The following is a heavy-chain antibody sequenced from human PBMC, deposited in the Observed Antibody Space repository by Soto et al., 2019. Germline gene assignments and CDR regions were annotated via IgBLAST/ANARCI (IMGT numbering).Heavy chain of an antibody. D-gene: IGHD1-26*01. Sequence: SEILSLTCTVSGGSISSHYWSWVRQAPGKGLEWIGHIYYRGSTTYNPSLRSRSTISVDTSNNQFSLKLNSVTTADTAVYYCARDGREASGMDVWGQGTKVTVSS. J-gene: IGHJ6*02. CDR1: GGSISSHY. V-gene: IGHV4-59*11. CDR3: ARDGREASGMDV. CDR2: IYYRGST.